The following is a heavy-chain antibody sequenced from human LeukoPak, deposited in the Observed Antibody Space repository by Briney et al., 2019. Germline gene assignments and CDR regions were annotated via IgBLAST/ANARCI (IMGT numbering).Heavy chain of an antibody. CDR3: ARGSLGIAVAGFDY. V-gene: IGHV4-61*01. CDR1: GGSVSSGSYY. Sequence: SETLSLTCTVSGGSVSSGSYYWSWIRQPPGKGLEWIGYIYYSGSTNYNPSLKSRVTISVDTSKNQFSLKLSSVTAADTAVYYCARGSLGIAVAGFDYWGRGTLVTVSS. D-gene: IGHD6-19*01. J-gene: IGHJ4*02. CDR2: IYYSGST.